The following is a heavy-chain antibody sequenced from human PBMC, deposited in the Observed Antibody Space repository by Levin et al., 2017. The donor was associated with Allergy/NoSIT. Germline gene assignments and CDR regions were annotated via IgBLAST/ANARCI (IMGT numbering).Heavy chain of an antibody. D-gene: IGHD3-16*01. CDR3: ARGPTLAGGWFAP. CDR1: GGSISSDGYS. CDR2: IYHSGST. Sequence: SETLSLTCAVSGGSISSDGYSWSWIRQPPGKGLEWIGYIYHSGSTNYNPSLKSRVTFSVDRARNQFPLKLTAVTAADTAVYYCARGPTLAGGWFAPWGQGTLVTVSS. J-gene: IGHJ5*02. V-gene: IGHV4-30-2*01.